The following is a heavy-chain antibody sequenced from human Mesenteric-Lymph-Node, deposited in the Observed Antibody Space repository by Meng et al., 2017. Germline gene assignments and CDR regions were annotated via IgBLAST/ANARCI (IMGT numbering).Heavy chain of an antibody. V-gene: IGHV4-30-4*01. CDR3: ARTNYGDYNWFDP. CDR2: IYHSGST. J-gene: IGHJ5*02. D-gene: IGHD4-17*01. Sequence: QGQLQESRPGLLKPSQPLSLPCTFSGGSISSGGYYWSWSRQHPGKGLEWIGYIYHSGSTYYNPSLESRVAISLDTSNNQFSLNLNSVTAADTAVYFCARTNYGDYNWFDPWGQGTLVTVSS. CDR1: GGSISSGGYY.